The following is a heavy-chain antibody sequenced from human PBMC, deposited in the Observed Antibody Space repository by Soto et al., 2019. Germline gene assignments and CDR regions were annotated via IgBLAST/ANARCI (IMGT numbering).Heavy chain of an antibody. J-gene: IGHJ4*02. D-gene: IGHD2-15*01. CDR1: GFTFSSYA. V-gene: IGHV3-23*01. Sequence: PGGSLRLSCAASGFTFSSYAMSWVRQAPGKGLEWVSAISGSGGSTYYADSVKGRFTISRDNSKNTLYLQMNSLRAEDTAVYYCAKGDPVGGYCSGGSCYEGPLDYWGQGPLVTVSS. CDR3: AKGDPVGGYCSGGSCYEGPLDY. CDR2: ISGSGGST.